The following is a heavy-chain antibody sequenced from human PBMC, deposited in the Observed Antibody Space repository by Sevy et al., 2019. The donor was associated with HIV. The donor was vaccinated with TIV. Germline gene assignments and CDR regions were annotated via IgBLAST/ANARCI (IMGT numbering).Heavy chain of an antibody. D-gene: IGHD2-15*01. V-gene: IGHV3-30-3*01. CDR1: GFTFSSYA. J-gene: IGHJ6*02. CDR3: ARDAGGSYCSGGGWSLYYYYGMDV. CDR2: ISYDGSNK. Sequence: GGSLRLSCAASGFTFSSYAMHWVRQAPGKGLEWVAVISYDGSNKYYADSVKGRFTISRDNSKNTLYLQMNSLRAEVMAVYYCARDAGGSYCSGGGWSLYYYYGMDVWGQGTTVTVSS.